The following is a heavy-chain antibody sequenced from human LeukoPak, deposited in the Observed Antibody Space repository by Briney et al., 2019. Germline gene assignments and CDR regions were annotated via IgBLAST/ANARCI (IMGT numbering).Heavy chain of an antibody. V-gene: IGHV1-2*02. Sequence: GASVKVSCKASGYTFTGYYMHWVRQAPGQGLEWMGWINPNSGGTNYAQKFQGRVTMTRDTSISTAYMELSRLRSDDTAVYYCARDTAGSLLGLGYYYYMDVWGKGTTVTISS. CDR3: ARDTAGSLLGLGYYYYMDV. D-gene: IGHD1-26*01. CDR1: GYTFTGYY. CDR2: INPNSGGT. J-gene: IGHJ6*03.